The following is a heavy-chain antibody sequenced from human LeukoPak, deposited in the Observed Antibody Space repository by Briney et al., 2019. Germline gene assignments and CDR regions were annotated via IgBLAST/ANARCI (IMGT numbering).Heavy chain of an antibody. CDR2: IHSDGIT. D-gene: IGHD5-12*01. CDR3: ASTSIIRGYDHDQYY. Sequence: GGSLRLSCAASGFTVSSNYMSWVRQAPGKGLEWVSVIHSDGITYYADSVKGRFTISRDNSINTLHLQMSNLRAEDTALYHCASTSIIRGYDHDQYYWGQGTLVTVSS. CDR1: GFTVSSNY. V-gene: IGHV3-53*01. J-gene: IGHJ4*02.